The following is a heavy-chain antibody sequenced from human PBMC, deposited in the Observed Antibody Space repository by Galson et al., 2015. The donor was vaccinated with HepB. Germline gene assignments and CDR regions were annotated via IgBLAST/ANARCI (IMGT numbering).Heavy chain of an antibody. CDR2: ISGSGGST. Sequence: SLRLSCAASGFTFSSYAMSWVRQAPGKGLEWVSAISGSGGSTYYADSVKGRFTISRDNSKNTLYLQMNSLRAEDTAVYYCAIGVRGISGSSFSEYFDLWGRGTLVTVSS. CDR3: AIGVRGISGSSFSEYFDL. V-gene: IGHV3-23*01. D-gene: IGHD1-26*01. J-gene: IGHJ2*01. CDR1: GFTFSSYA.